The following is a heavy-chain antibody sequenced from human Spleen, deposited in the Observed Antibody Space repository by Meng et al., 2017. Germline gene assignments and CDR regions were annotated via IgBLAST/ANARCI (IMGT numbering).Heavy chain of an antibody. CDR3: ARELATIRDY. V-gene: IGHV4-34*01. CDR1: SGSFSGYY. CDR2: INHSGIT. Sequence: QVQLQQWGAGLLKPSETLSLTCAVYSGSFSGYYWSWIRQPPGKGLEWIGEINHSGITNYNPSLKSRVTMSIDTSKNQVSLNLTSMTAADTAVYYCARELATIRDYWGQGTLVTVSS. J-gene: IGHJ4*02. D-gene: IGHD5-24*01.